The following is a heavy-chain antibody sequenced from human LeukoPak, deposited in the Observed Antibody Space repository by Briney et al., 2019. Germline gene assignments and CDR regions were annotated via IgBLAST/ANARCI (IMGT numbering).Heavy chain of an antibody. CDR1: GFTFSSYS. J-gene: IGHJ4*02. V-gene: IGHV3-21*01. CDR2: ISSSSSYT. D-gene: IGHD3-22*01. Sequence: GGSLRLSCAASGFTFSSYSMNWVRQAPGKGLEWVSSISSSSSYTYYADSVKGRFTISRDNAKNSLYLQMNSLRAEDTAVYYCASAAFEYYDSSGPFDYWGQGTLVTVSS. CDR3: ASAAFEYYDSSGPFDY.